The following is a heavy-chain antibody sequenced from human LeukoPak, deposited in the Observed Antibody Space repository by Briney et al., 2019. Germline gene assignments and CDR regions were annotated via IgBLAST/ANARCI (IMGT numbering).Heavy chain of an antibody. CDR1: GGSISSSSYY. V-gene: IGHV4-39*07. D-gene: IGHD6-13*01. J-gene: IGHJ4*02. CDR2: IYYSGST. CDR3: ARDSKSFSDSAAGTR. Sequence: PSETLSLTCTVSGGSISSSSYYWGWIRQPPGKGLEWIGSIYYSGSTYYNPSLKSRVTISVDTSKNQFSLKLNSVTAADTAVYYCARDSKSFSDSAAGTRWGQGTLVTVSS.